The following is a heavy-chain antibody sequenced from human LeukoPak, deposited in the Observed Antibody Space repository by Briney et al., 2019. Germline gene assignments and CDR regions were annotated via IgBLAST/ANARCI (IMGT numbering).Heavy chain of an antibody. CDR1: GYSFTSYW. V-gene: IGHV5-10-1*01. CDR3: ARHVSGSYSPYYFDY. Sequence: GESLKISCKGSGYSFTSYWISWVRQMPGKGLEWMGRIDPSDSYTNYSPSFQGHVTISADKSISTAYLQWSSLKASDTAMYYCARHVSGSYSPYYFDYWGQGTLVTVSS. CDR2: IDPSDSYT. J-gene: IGHJ4*02. D-gene: IGHD1-26*01.